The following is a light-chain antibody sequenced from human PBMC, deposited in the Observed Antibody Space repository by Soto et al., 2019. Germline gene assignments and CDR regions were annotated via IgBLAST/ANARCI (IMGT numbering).Light chain of an antibody. Sequence: EIVLTQSPGTLSLSPGERATLSCRASQSVSSSSLAWYQKKPGQAPRLLIYGASSRAAGIPDRFSGSGSGTDFTLTTSRLEPEDFAVYYCQQYGSSLTWTFGQGTKVEIQ. CDR1: QSVSSSS. J-gene: IGKJ1*01. V-gene: IGKV3-20*01. CDR3: QQYGSSLTWT. CDR2: GAS.